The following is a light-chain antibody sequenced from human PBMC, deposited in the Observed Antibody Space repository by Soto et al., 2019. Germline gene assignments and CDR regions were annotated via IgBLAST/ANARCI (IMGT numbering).Light chain of an antibody. CDR2: DAS. CDR1: QSVRSS. CDR3: QQRSNWPPTHT. J-gene: IGKJ2*01. V-gene: IGKV3-11*01. Sequence: EIVLTQSPATLSLSPGERATLSCRASQSVRSSLAWYQQKPGQAPRLLIYDASNRATGIPARFRGSGSGTDFTLTISSLESEDFAVYYCQQRSNWPPTHTFGQGTKLEIK.